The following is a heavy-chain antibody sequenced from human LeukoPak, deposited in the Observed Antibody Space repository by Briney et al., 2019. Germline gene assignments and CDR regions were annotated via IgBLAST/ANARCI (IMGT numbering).Heavy chain of an antibody. CDR1: GFTFKSYA. V-gene: IGHV3-64*05. D-gene: IGHD6-6*01. Sequence: GGSLRLSCSASGFTFKSYAMHWVRQAPGKGLEYVSSINTNGANTYYADSVKGRFTISRDNSRNTVYVQMNSLTPEDTAVYYCVKGLDYGSSQMDSWGQGTLVTVSS. J-gene: IGHJ4*02. CDR3: VKGLDYGSSQMDS. CDR2: INTNGANT.